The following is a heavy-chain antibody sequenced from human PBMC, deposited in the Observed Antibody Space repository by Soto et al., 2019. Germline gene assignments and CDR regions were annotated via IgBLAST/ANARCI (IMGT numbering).Heavy chain of an antibody. CDR3: ARATPHSYGFEY. CDR2: IIPIFGTA. Sequence: SVKVSCKASGCTFSSYAISWVRQAPGQGLEWMGGIIPIFGTANYAQKFQGRVTITADKSTSTAYMELSSLRSEDTAVYYCARATPHSYGFEYWGQGTLVNVS. CDR1: GCTFSSYA. D-gene: IGHD5-18*01. V-gene: IGHV1-69*06. J-gene: IGHJ4*02.